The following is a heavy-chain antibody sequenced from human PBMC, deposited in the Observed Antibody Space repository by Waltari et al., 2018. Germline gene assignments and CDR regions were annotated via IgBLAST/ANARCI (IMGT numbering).Heavy chain of an antibody. CDR1: GGTFSSYS. D-gene: IGHD6-19*01. CDR2: SSPVHGTA. J-gene: IGHJ6*02. Sequence: VQLVQSGAEVKKPGSSVKVSCKASGGTFSSYSIYWVRQAPGKGLEWMGRSSPVHGTANRAKKFQGGVTLTADKSTSTAYMERRSLRPEDTAVYYGARGDDSSGWYSTGLYGMDVWGQGTTVTVSS. CDR3: ARGDDSSGWYSTGLYGMDV. V-gene: IGHV1-69*08.